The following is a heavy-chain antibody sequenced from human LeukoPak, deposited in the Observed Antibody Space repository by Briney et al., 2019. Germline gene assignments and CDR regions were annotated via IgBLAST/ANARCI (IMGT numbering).Heavy chain of an antibody. Sequence: VASVKVSCKASGYTFTAYYIHWVRRAPGQGLEWMGWINPNSGGAESAQKFQGRVTMTRDTSISTAYMELSRLRSGDTAVYYCTRDHCTSINCYEYNYYGMDVWGQGTTVTVSS. CDR3: TRDHCTSINCYEYNYYGMDV. V-gene: IGHV1-2*02. J-gene: IGHJ6*02. D-gene: IGHD2-2*01. CDR1: GYTFTAYY. CDR2: INPNSGGA.